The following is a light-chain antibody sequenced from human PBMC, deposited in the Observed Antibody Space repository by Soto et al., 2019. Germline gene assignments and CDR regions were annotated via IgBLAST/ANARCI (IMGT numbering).Light chain of an antibody. CDR3: QQSYSAPRT. V-gene: IGKV1-39*01. Sequence: DTQMTQSPSTLTASVGDRVTIICRASQSISSYLNWYQQKPGKAPKLLIYAASSLQSGVPSRFSGSGSGTDFTLTISSLQPEDFATYFCQQSYSAPRTFGQGTKVDIK. CDR2: AAS. CDR1: QSISSY. J-gene: IGKJ1*01.